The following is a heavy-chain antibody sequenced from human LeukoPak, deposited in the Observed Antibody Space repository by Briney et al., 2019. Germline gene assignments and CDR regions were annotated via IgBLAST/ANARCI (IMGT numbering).Heavy chain of an antibody. CDR1: GFTVSSNY. Sequence: GGSLRLSCAASGFTVSSNYMSWVRQAPGKGLEWVSVIYSGGTTYYADPVKGRFTISRDNSKNTLYLQMNSLRAEDTGVYYCARFAREGVFDYWGQGTLVTVSS. D-gene: IGHD6-6*01. V-gene: IGHV3-66*02. CDR2: IYSGGTT. CDR3: ARFAREGVFDY. J-gene: IGHJ4*02.